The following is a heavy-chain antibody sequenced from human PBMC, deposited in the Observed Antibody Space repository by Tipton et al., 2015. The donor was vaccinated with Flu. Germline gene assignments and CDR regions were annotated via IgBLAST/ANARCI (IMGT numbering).Heavy chain of an antibody. CDR1: GGSFSGYY. J-gene: IGHJ6*02. D-gene: IGHD3-9*01. CDR2: INHSGST. Sequence: TLSLTCAVYGGSFSGYYWSWIRQPPGKGLEWIGEINHSGSTNYNPSLKSRVTISVDTSKNQFSLKLSSVTAADTAVYYCARGFPDYDILTGYYWDYYYYGMDVWGQGTTVPVSS. V-gene: IGHV4-34*01. CDR3: ARGFPDYDILTGYYWDYYYYGMDV.